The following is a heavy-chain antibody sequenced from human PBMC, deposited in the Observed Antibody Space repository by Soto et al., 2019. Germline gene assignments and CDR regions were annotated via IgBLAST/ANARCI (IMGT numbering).Heavy chain of an antibody. CDR2: IYNSGIT. V-gene: IGHV4-61*01. Sequence: PSETLSLTCTVSGGSVSSGSHYWSWIRQSPGKGLEWIGYIYNSGITKYNATLKSRVTISVDTSKNQFSLKLSSVTAADTAVYYCARVLYLGYYYYGMDVWGQGTTVTVSS. CDR1: GGSVSSGSHY. CDR3: ARVLYLGYYYYGMDV. J-gene: IGHJ6*02.